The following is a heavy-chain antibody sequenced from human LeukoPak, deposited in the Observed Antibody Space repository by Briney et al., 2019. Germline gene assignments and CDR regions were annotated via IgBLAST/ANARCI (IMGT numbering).Heavy chain of an antibody. CDR3: ARDSPPDYDFWSGYLGGWFDP. D-gene: IGHD3-3*01. Sequence: ASVKVSCKASGYTFTSYYMHWVRQAPGQGLEWMGWINPNSGGTNYAQKFQGRVTMTRDTSISTAYMELSRLRSDDTAVYHCARDSPPDYDFWSGYLGGWFDPWGQGTLVTVSS. J-gene: IGHJ5*02. CDR1: GYTFTSYY. CDR2: INPNSGGT. V-gene: IGHV1-2*02.